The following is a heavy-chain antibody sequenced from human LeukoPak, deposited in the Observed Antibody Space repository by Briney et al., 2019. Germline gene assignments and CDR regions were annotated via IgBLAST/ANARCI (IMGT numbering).Heavy chain of an antibody. V-gene: IGHV1-69*13. CDR3: ARAFGRRTDFDY. Sequence: GASVKVSYKASGYTFTSYGISWVRQAPGQGLEWMGGIIPILDTTIYAQKFQGRVTITADESTATAYMELSGLKSEDTAIYYCARAFGRRTDFDYWGQGTLVTVSS. D-gene: IGHD3-16*01. CDR1: GYTFTSYG. J-gene: IGHJ4*02. CDR2: IIPILDTT.